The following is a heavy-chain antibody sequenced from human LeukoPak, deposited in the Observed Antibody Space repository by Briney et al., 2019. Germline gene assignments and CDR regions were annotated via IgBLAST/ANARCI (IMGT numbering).Heavy chain of an antibody. D-gene: IGHD6-19*01. J-gene: IGHJ4*02. Sequence: GGSLRLSCAASGFTFSNYAMSWARLAPGKGLEWVSAISGSGGSTYHAASVKGRFTISRDNSKNTVYLQMNSLGAEDTAIYYCAKDMQIAVAPFDYWGQGTLVTVSS. V-gene: IGHV3-23*01. CDR2: ISGSGGST. CDR1: GFTFSNYA. CDR3: AKDMQIAVAPFDY.